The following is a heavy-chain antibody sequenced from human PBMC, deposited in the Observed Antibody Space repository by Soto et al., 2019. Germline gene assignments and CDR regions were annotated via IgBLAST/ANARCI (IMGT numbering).Heavy chain of an antibody. CDR3: ARDFAYFDS. V-gene: IGHV4-61*08. D-gene: IGHD3-3*01. J-gene: IGHJ4*02. CDR1: DGSFKSGGSS. Sequence: SETLSLTCPVSDGSFKSGGSSWSWIRQPPGKGLEWIGYVYHTGRTSYNPSLKSRVSISMDTSKNQFSLNLDSVTAADTAVYFCARDFAYFDSWGQGTLVTVSS. CDR2: VYHTGRT.